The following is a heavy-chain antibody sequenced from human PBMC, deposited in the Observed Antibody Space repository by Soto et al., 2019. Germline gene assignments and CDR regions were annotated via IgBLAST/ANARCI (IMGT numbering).Heavy chain of an antibody. J-gene: IGHJ5*02. V-gene: IGHV2-5*01. CDR2: IHWNDDK. D-gene: IGHD3-22*01. CDR1: GFSLNVYGVR. CDR3: AHTKDSSGFLTS. Sequence: SGPTLVNPTQTLTLTCSFSGFSLNVYGVRVIWFRQPPGETLEWLALIHWNDDKRYSPYLRSRLTITKDTSKNQVVLTLTNLDPLDTGTYFCAHTKDSSGFLTSWGQGILVTVSS.